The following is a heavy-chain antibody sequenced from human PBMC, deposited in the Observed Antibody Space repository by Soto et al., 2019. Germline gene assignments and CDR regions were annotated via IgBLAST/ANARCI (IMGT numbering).Heavy chain of an antibody. Sequence: QVQLVESGGGVVQPGRSLRLSCAASGFTFSSYAMHWVRQAPGKGLEWVAVISYDGSNKYYADSVKGRFTISRDNSKNTLYLQMNSLRAEDTAVYYCAREYEYYFDYWGQGTLFTVSS. D-gene: IGHD2-8*01. CDR2: ISYDGSNK. CDR1: GFTFSSYA. V-gene: IGHV3-30-3*01. CDR3: AREYEYYFDY. J-gene: IGHJ4*02.